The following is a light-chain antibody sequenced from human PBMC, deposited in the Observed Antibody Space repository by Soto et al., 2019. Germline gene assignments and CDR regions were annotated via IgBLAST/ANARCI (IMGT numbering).Light chain of an antibody. J-gene: IGKJ1*01. Sequence: AIQMTQSPSSLSASVGDRVTITCRASQGIGTELGWYQLKPGKAPKLLVYGASTLQSGVLPRFSGSGSGTDFTLTISSLQPDYFATYYCLQDFSYPRTFGQGNKVEIK. V-gene: IGKV1-6*02. CDR1: QGIGTE. CDR3: LQDFSYPRT. CDR2: GAS.